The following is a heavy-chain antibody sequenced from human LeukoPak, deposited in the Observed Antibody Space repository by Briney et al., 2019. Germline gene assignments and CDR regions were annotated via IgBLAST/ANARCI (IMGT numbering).Heavy chain of an antibody. Sequence: SETLSLTCSVSDGSINSYYWNWIRRPPGKGLEWIGYIYYNGNTNYSPSLKSRVTMSVDTSKNLFSLKVSSVTAADTAVYYCARGVERIFGVVNWFDPWGQGTPVTVSS. CDR3: ARGVERIFGVVNWFDP. CDR1: DGSINSYY. D-gene: IGHD3-3*01. J-gene: IGHJ5*02. CDR2: IYYNGNT. V-gene: IGHV4-59*01.